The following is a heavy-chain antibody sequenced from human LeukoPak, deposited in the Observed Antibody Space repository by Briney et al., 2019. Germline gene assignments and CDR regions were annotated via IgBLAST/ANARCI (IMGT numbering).Heavy chain of an antibody. D-gene: IGHD7-27*01. V-gene: IGHV4-59*01. CDR2: IYYSGST. Sequence: SETLSLTCTVSGGSISSYYWSWIRQPPGKGLEWIGYIYYSGSTNYNPSLKSRVTISVDTSKNQFSLKLSSVTAADTAVYYCAVLGIEDYWGQGTLVTVSS. CDR3: AVLGIEDY. J-gene: IGHJ4*02. CDR1: GGSISSYY.